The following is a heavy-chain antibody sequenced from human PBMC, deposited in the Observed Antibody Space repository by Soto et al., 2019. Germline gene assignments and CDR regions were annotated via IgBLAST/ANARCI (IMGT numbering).Heavy chain of an antibody. Sequence: ASVKVSCKASGYTFTSYDINWVRQATGQGLEWMGWMNPNSGNTGYAQKFQGRVTMTRNTSISTAYMEPSSLRSEDTAVYYCARVVSHRDYYYYYGMDVWGQGTTVTVSS. D-gene: IGHD3-22*01. CDR1: GYTFTSYD. V-gene: IGHV1-8*01. CDR3: ARVVSHRDYYYYYGMDV. J-gene: IGHJ6*02. CDR2: MNPNSGNT.